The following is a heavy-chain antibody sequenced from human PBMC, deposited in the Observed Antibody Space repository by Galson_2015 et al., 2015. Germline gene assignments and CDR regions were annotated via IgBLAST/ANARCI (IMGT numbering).Heavy chain of an antibody. CDR1: GYTFTSYA. CDR3: ARDPGLSSSWSKIDY. CDR2: INAGNGNT. D-gene: IGHD6-13*01. V-gene: IGHV1-3*01. Sequence: SVKVSCKASGYTFTSYAMHWVRQAPGQRLEWMGWINAGNGNTKYSQKFQGRVTITRDTSASTAYMELSSLRSEDTAVYYCARDPGLSSSWSKIDYWGQGTLVTVSS. J-gene: IGHJ4*02.